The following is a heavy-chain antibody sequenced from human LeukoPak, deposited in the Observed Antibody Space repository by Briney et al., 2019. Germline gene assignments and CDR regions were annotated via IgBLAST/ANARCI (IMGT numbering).Heavy chain of an antibody. Sequence: PRRSLRLSCAASGLTFSSYGMNWVRQAPGKGMEWVAVIWYDGSNKYYADSVRGRFTISRDNVKNSPCLQMNRLRAEDTAVYYCASSTPTRRFLEWLPGWGQGTLVTVSS. CDR3: ASSTPTRRFLEWLPG. CDR2: IWYDGSNK. V-gene: IGHV3-33*03. J-gene: IGHJ4*02. CDR1: GLTFSSYG. D-gene: IGHD3-3*01.